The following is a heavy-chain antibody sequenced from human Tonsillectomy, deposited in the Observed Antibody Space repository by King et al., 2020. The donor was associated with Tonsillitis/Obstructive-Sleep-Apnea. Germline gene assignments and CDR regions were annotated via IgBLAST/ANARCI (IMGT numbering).Heavy chain of an antibody. CDR3: ARNLGAEAAGIGTMGY. J-gene: IGHJ4*02. CDR1: GYTFTGYY. Sequence: QLVQSGAEVKKPGASVKVSCKASGYTFTGYYMHWVRQAPGQGLEWMGWINPNIGDTNYAQRLQGRVTMARDTSVSTAYMELSSLRSDDTAVYYCARNLGAEAAGIGTMGYWGQGTLVTVSS. CDR2: INPNIGDT. V-gene: IGHV1-2*02. D-gene: IGHD6-13*01.